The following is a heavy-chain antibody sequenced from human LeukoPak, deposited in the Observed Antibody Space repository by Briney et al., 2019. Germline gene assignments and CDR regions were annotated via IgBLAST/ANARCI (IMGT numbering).Heavy chain of an antibody. V-gene: IGHV4-39*07. CDR3: ARRVRGIIVATGWFDP. D-gene: IGHD5-12*01. CDR2: IYYNGST. J-gene: IGHJ5*02. CDR1: GGSISSSSYY. Sequence: SETLSLTCTVSGGSISSSSYYWGWIRQPPGKGLEWIGSIYYNGSTYYNPSLRSRVTISVDTSKNQFSLKLSSVTAADTAVYYCARRVRGIIVATGWFDPWGQGTLVTVSS.